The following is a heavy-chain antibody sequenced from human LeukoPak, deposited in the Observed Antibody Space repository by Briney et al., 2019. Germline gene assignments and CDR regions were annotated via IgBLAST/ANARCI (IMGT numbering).Heavy chain of an antibody. CDR3: AGTLASMVPAVAGTGWFDP. CDR1: GGSFSGYY. J-gene: IGHJ5*02. V-gene: IGHV4-34*01. CDR2: INHSGST. Sequence: SETLSLTCAVYGGSFSGYYWSWIRQPPGKGLEWIGEINHSGSTNYNPSLKSRVTISVDTSKNQFSLKLSSVTAADTAVYYCAGTLASMVPAVAGTGWFDPWGQGTLVTVSS. D-gene: IGHD6-19*01.